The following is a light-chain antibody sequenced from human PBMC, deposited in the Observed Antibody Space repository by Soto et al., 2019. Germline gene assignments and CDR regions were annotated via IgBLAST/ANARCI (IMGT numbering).Light chain of an antibody. V-gene: IGKV3-15*01. CDR1: QSGSSN. Sequence: EIVMTQSPVTLSVSPGERATLSCRASQSGSSNLAWYQQKPGQAPSLLIYGAFTRATGIPARFSGTGSGTEFTLTISSLQSEDFALYYCQQYNDWPLTFGQGTKVDI. CDR2: GAF. CDR3: QQYNDWPLT. J-gene: IGKJ1*01.